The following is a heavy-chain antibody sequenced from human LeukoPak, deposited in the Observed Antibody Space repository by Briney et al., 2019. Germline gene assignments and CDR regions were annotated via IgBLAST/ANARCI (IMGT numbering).Heavy chain of an antibody. J-gene: IGHJ4*02. Sequence: SGTLSLTCAVSGASISSYYWTWIRQPPGKGLEWIGYIYYSGSANYNPSLKSRVTISIDTSKNQFSLKLSSVTAADTAVYYCARGGTLDYWGQGTLVTVSS. CDR3: ARGGTLDY. D-gene: IGHD1-26*01. CDR1: GASISSYY. V-gene: IGHV4-59*13. CDR2: IYYSGSA.